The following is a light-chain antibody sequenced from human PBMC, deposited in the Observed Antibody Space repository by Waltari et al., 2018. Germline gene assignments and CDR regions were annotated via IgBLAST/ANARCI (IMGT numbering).Light chain of an antibody. CDR2: GAS. Sequence: DIVMTQSPATLSVSPGERATLSCRASQSVGTNLAWYQQRPGQAPRLLLYGASGRATGIPARFSGSGSGTDFTRTINSLQPEDFALYYCQQYHNWPPWAFGQGTKVEIK. J-gene: IGKJ1*01. CDR1: QSVGTN. CDR3: QQYHNWPPWA. V-gene: IGKV3-15*01.